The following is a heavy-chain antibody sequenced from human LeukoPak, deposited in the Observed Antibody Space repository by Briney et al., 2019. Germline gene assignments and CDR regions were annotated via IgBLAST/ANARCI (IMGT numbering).Heavy chain of an antibody. J-gene: IGHJ5*02. Sequence: GESLKISCKGSGYSFTSYWISWVRQMPGKGLEWMGRIDPSDSYTNYSPSFQGHVTISADKSISTAYLQWSSLKASDTAMYYCAMGATTLYNWFDPWGQGTLVTVSS. CDR3: AMGATTLYNWFDP. CDR2: IDPSDSYT. V-gene: IGHV5-10-1*01. D-gene: IGHD1-26*01. CDR1: GYSFTSYW.